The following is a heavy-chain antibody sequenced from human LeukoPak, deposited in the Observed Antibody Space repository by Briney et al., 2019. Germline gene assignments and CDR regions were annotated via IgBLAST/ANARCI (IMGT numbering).Heavy chain of an antibody. J-gene: IGHJ4*02. CDR1: GGSISSSNW. Sequence: PSETLSLTCAVSGGSISSSNWWSWARQPPGKGLEWIGEIYHSGTTNYNPSLKSRVTISVDKSKNQFSLKLTSVTAADTAVYYCARDGGASSPDYWGQGTLVTVSS. CDR2: IYHSGTT. CDR3: ARDGGASSPDY. V-gene: IGHV4-4*02. D-gene: IGHD3-3*01.